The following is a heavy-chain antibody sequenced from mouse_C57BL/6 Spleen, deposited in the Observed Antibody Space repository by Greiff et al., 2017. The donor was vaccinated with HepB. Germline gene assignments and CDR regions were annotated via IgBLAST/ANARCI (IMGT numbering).Heavy chain of an antibody. CDR1: GYAFTNYL. Sequence: QVQLQQSGAELVRPGTSVKVSCKASGYAFTNYLIEWVKQRPGQGLEWIGVINPGSGGTNYNEKFKGKATLSADKSSSTAYMQLSSLTSEDSAVYFCARSIADYAIDYWGQGTSVTVSS. CDR2: INPGSGGT. V-gene: IGHV1-54*01. J-gene: IGHJ4*01. CDR3: ARSIADYAIDY. D-gene: IGHD1-1*01.